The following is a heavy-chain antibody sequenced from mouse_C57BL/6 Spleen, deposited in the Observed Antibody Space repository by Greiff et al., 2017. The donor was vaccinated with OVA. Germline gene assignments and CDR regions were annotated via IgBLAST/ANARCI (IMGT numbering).Heavy chain of an antibody. CDR3: TSPVVGTGYFDY. J-gene: IGHJ2*01. Sequence: VQLQQPGAEPVRPGASATLSCKASGYTFSDYEMHSVKQTPVHGLEWIGAIDPETGGTAYNQKFKGKAILTADKSSSTAYMELRSVTSADSAVYYCTSPVVGTGYFDYWGTGTTLTVSS. V-gene: IGHV1-15*01. CDR1: GYTFSDYE. D-gene: IGHD1-1*01. CDR2: IDPETGGT.